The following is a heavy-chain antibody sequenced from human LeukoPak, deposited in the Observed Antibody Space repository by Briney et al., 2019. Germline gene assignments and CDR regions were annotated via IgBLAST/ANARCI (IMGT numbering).Heavy chain of an antibody. CDR1: GFTFSSYG. CDR3: ARGADTGYSSDS. D-gene: IGHD6-19*01. V-gene: IGHV3-74*01. J-gene: IGHJ5*02. Sequence: GGSLRLSCAASGFTFSSYGMHWVRQAPGKGLVWVSRINSDARSTSYADSVKGRFTISRDNAKNTLYLQMNSLRAEDTAVYYCARGADTGYSSDSWGQGTLVTVSS. CDR2: INSDARST.